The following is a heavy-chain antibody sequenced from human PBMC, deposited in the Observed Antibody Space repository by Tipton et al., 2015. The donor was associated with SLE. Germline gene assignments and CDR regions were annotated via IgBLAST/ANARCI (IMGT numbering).Heavy chain of an antibody. CDR3: AKELLTVESTGSFDH. CDR1: GFTFSEFA. Sequence: SLRLSCAASGFTFSEFAMTWVRQAPGKGLEWVSVIYAGGSAYYGDSVKGRFTVSRDNSKDTVDLQMNSLRPDDTAVYYCAKELLTVESTGSFDHWGQGTLVTVSS. V-gene: IGHV3-23*03. D-gene: IGHD3-22*01. CDR2: IYAGGSA. J-gene: IGHJ4*02.